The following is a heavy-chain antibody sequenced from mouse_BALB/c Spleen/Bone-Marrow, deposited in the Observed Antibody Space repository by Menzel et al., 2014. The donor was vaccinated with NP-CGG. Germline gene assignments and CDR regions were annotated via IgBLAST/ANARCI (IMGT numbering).Heavy chain of an antibody. CDR3: ARDMGGILFDS. Sequence: EVKLVESGGGLVQPGGSLRLSCATSGFTFTDYYMNWVRQPPGKALEWLGFIRNKAYGYTTEYSASVKGRFTVSRDNSQSILCLQMNTLRAEDSATYYCARDMGGILFDSWGQGTTLTVSS. J-gene: IGHJ2*01. V-gene: IGHV7-3*02. D-gene: IGHD4-1*01. CDR2: IRNKAYGYTT. CDR1: GFTFTDYY.